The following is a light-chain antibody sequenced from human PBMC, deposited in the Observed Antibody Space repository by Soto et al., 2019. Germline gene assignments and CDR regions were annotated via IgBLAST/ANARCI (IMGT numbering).Light chain of an antibody. Sequence: QSVLTQPPLASGTPGQRVSISCSGSNSNIGTNTVNWYQQFPGTAPKLLIYNNNQRPSGVPDRFSGSKSGTSASLAISGLQSEDEADYYCAAWDNSLSTFYVFGTGTKVTVL. V-gene: IGLV1-44*01. CDR1: NSNIGTNT. CDR3: AAWDNSLSTFYV. J-gene: IGLJ1*01. CDR2: NNN.